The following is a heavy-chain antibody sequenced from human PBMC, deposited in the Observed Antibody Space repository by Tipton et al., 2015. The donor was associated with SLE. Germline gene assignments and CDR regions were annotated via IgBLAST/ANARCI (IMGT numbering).Heavy chain of an antibody. CDR2: IYHRGYT. Sequence: TLSLTCTVSGGSISSGFYWGWIRQPPGKGLEWIGSIYHRGYTYYNPSLKSRVTISVDTSKNQFSLKLSSVTAADTAVYYCARTFYDSRGFDYWGQGALVTVSS. CDR1: GGSISSGFY. J-gene: IGHJ4*02. D-gene: IGHD2/OR15-2a*01. V-gene: IGHV4-38-2*02. CDR3: ARTFYDSRGFDY.